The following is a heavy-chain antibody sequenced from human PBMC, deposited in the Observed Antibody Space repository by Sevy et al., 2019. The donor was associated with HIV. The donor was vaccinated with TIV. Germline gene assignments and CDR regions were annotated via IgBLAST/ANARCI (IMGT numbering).Heavy chain of an antibody. V-gene: IGHV3-7*04. CDR3: AGGNSGSFDY. Sequence: GGSLRLSCAASGFSFSNYWMHWVRQAPGKGLEWVANIKQDESEKYYVASVKGRFTISRDNAKNSLYLQMNSLRPEETAVNYCAGGNSGSFDYWGQGNLVTVSS. CDR1: GFSFSNYW. D-gene: IGHD3-22*01. J-gene: IGHJ4*01. CDR2: IKQDESEK.